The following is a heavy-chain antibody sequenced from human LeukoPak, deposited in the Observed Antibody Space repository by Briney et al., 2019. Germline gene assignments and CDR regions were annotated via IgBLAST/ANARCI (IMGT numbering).Heavy chain of an antibody. CDR2: FDPEDGET. Sequence: ASVKVSCKVSGYTLTELSMHWVRQAPGEGLEWMGGFDPEDGETIYAQKFQGRVTMTEDTSTDTAYMELSSLRSEDTAVYYCATDLAAAGTRYYYYYMDVWGKGTTVTVSS. J-gene: IGHJ6*03. V-gene: IGHV1-24*01. CDR1: GYTLTELS. D-gene: IGHD6-13*01. CDR3: ATDLAAAGTRYYYYYMDV.